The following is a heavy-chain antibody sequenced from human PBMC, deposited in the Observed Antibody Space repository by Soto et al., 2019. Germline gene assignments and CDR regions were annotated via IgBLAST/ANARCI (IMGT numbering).Heavy chain of an antibody. D-gene: IGHD3-16*01. CDR3: AGGGIRGPPLDY. CDR1: GGIFSRHA. CDR2: IIPVFGKA. J-gene: IGHJ4*02. Sequence: QVQLVQSGPEVRKPGSSVKVSCKASGGIFSRHAISWVRQAPGQGLEWMGGIIPVFGKADYTQKFQGRATITADEVTTTAYMELHSRTSDDTAVYYCAGGGIRGPPLDYWGQGTLVTVSS. V-gene: IGHV1-69*12.